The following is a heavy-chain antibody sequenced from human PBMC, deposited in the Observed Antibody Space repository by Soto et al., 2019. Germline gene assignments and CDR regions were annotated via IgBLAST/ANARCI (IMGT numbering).Heavy chain of an antibody. CDR1: GFTFSSYA. V-gene: IGHV3-30-3*01. D-gene: IGHD4-4*01. J-gene: IGHJ4*02. CDR3: ARADYTIDY. Sequence: QVQLVESGGGVVQPGRSLRLSCAASGFTFSSYAMHWVRQAPGKGLEWVAVISYDGSNKYYADSVKGRFTISRDNSKNTLYLQMNSLRAEDTAVYYCARADYTIDYWGQGTLVTVSS. CDR2: ISYDGSNK.